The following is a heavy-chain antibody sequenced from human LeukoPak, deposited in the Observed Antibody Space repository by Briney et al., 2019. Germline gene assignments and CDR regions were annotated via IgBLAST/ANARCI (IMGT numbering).Heavy chain of an antibody. CDR2: TNPNSGGT. Sequence: VKVSCKASGYTFTGYYMHWVRQAPGQGLEWMGWTNPNSGGTNYAQKFQGRVTMTRDTSISTAYMELSRLRSDDTAVYYCARAVSYYYDSSGYYYYYYMDVWGKGTTVTISS. V-gene: IGHV1-2*02. D-gene: IGHD3-22*01. CDR1: GYTFTGYY. CDR3: ARAVSYYYDSSGYYYYYYMDV. J-gene: IGHJ6*03.